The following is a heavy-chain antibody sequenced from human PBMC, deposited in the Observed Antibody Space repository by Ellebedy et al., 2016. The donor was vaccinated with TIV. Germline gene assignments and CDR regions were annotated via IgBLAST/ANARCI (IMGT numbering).Heavy chain of an antibody. V-gene: IGHV4-59*02. J-gene: IGHJ4*02. CDR3: ATSQYCGGDCFLDH. Sequence: SETLSLXXTVSGGSVRRCYLNWIRQPPGKGLEWIGYVFFSGSTKYNPSLKSRVTISVDTSTNQLSLKLNSVTAADTAVYYCATSQYCGGDCFLDHWGQGTLVTVAS. CDR1: GGSVRRCY. D-gene: IGHD2-21*02. CDR2: VFFSGST.